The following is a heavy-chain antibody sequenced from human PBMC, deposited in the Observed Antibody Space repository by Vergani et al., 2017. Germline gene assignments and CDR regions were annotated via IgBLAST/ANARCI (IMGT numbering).Heavy chain of an antibody. CDR1: GFTFGDYY. Sequence: EVHLEESGGGLVQPGGSLRLSCAASGFTFGDYYMAWIRLAPWKGLDGVASIKRDGTETFYVDSVKGRFTISRDNAKTTLYLQMNSLRDEDRGVYYCARISGGSAPYLHYWGQGTLVTVAS. J-gene: IGHJ1*01. CDR2: IKRDGTET. V-gene: IGHV3-7*01. CDR3: ARISGGSAPYLHY. D-gene: IGHD2-15*01.